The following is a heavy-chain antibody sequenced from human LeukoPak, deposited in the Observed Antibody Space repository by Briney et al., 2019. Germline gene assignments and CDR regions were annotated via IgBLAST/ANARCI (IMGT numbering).Heavy chain of an antibody. V-gene: IGHV3-74*01. J-gene: IGHJ6*02. Sequence: GGSLRLSCAASGFTFNSYWMHWVRQAPGKGLVWVSRINSDGSSTTYADSVKGRFTISRDNAKNTLYRQMNSLRGEDTAVYYCARGRYYGMDVWGQGTTVTVSS. CDR2: INSDGSST. CDR1: GFTFNSYW. CDR3: ARGRYYGMDV.